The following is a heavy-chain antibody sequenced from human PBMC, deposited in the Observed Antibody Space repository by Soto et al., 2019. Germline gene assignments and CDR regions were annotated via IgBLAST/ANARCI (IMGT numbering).Heavy chain of an antibody. J-gene: IGHJ4*02. V-gene: IGHV1-18*01. D-gene: IGHD1-26*01. CDR3: ARGGLGWEPYYN. CDR1: GYTFSSYG. CDR2: ISVYNGNP. Sequence: ASVKVSCKASGYTFSSYGIIWVRQAPGQGLEWMGWISVYNGNPHYAQNLQGRVTMSTDTSTSTAYMELRRLKSDDTAVYCCARGGLGWEPYYNWGQGTLVTVSS.